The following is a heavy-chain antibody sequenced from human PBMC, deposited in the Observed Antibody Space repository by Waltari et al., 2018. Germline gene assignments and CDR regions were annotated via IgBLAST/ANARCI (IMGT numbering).Heavy chain of an antibody. J-gene: IGHJ3*02. D-gene: IGHD4-17*01. Sequence: QVQLQESGPGLVKPSETLSLTCAVSGYSISSGYYWGWIRQPPGKGLEWIGSIYHSGSTYYNPSLKSRVTISVDTSKNQFSLKLSSVTAADTAVYYCARPVGSTVTTSGAFDIWGQGTMVTVSS. CDR1: GYSISSGYY. V-gene: IGHV4-38-2*01. CDR2: IYHSGST. CDR3: ARPVGSTVTTSGAFDI.